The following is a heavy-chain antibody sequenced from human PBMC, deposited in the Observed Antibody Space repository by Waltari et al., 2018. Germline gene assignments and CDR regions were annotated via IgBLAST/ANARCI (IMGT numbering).Heavy chain of an antibody. J-gene: IGHJ5*02. CDR1: GGSISSSSYY. CDR2: IYYGGGT. CDR3: ARRETKYYDFWSGSADYGVGWFDP. D-gene: IGHD3-3*01. Sequence: QLQLQESGPGLVKPSETLSLTCTVSGGSISSSSYYWGWIRQHPGKGLEWIGSIYYGGGTYYNPAPRSRVTISVDTSKNQFSRKLSSVTAADTAVYYCARRETKYYDFWSGSADYGVGWFDPWGQGTLVTVSS. V-gene: IGHV4-39*01.